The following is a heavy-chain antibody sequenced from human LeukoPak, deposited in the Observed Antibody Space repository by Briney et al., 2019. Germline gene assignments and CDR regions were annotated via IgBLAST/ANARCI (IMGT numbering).Heavy chain of an antibody. D-gene: IGHD2-2*01. J-gene: IGHJ4*02. CDR2: IYSGGST. CDR1: GFTFSSYW. Sequence: GGSLRLSCAASGFTFSSYWMHWVRQAPGKGLVWVSVIYSGGSTYYADSVKGRFTISRDNSKNTLYLQMNSLRAEDTAVYYCARNPSYCSSTSCYLSFGIWGQGTLVTVSS. CDR3: ARNPSYCSSTSCYLSFGI. V-gene: IGHV3-66*02.